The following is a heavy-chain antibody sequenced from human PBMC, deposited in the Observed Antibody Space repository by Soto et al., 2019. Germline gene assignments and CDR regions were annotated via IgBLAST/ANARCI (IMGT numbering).Heavy chain of an antibody. V-gene: IGHV3-23*01. Sequence: PGGSLRLSCAASGFTFSSYSMSWVRQAPGKGLEWVSGFRTSGDGGTTYYADSVKGRFTISRDNSKNMLFLQMNSLRAEDTAIYYCAKKVNSGPGTQSFDYWGQGTLLTVSS. CDR3: AKKVNSGPGTQSFDY. CDR1: GFTFSSYS. D-gene: IGHD3-10*01. J-gene: IGHJ4*02. CDR2: FRTSGDGGTT.